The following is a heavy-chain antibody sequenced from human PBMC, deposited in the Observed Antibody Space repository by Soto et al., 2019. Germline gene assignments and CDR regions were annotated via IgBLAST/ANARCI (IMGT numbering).Heavy chain of an antibody. CDR3: ARGGGYSYGYRY. V-gene: IGHV4-4*07. D-gene: IGHD5-18*01. J-gene: IGHJ4*02. CDR2: IYITAET. Sequence: LTCTVSGASLNDYYWAWIRQSAGRGLEWLGRIYITAETNYNPSLESRISMSVDTSKNQFSLKVKSVTAADTAVYYCARGGGYSYGYRYWGQGTLVTVSS. CDR1: GASLNDYY.